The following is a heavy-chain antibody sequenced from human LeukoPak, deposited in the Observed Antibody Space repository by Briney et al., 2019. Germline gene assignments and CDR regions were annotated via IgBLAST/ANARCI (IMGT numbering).Heavy chain of an antibody. Sequence: GRSLRLSCAASGFTFSSYAMHWVRQAPGKGLEWVAVISYDGSNKYYADSVKGRFTISRDNSKNTLYLQMNSLRAEDTAVYYCASSGSYSFFDYWGQGTLATVSS. D-gene: IGHD1-26*01. CDR1: GFTFSSYA. CDR3: ASSGSYSFFDY. CDR2: ISYDGSNK. V-gene: IGHV3-30*04. J-gene: IGHJ4*02.